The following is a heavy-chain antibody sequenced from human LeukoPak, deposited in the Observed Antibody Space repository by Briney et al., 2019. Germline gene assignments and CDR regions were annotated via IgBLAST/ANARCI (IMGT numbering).Heavy chain of an antibody. Sequence: GGSLRLSCAASGFTFDNYAMSWVRQAPGNGLEWVSAITTGGDSTYYADSVKGRFTISRDNSKNTLYLQMNSLRAEDTAVYYCAKDSGTYSSGWPGGNFDYWGQGTLVTVSS. D-gene: IGHD6-19*01. J-gene: IGHJ4*02. V-gene: IGHV3-23*01. CDR1: GFTFDNYA. CDR2: ITTGGDST. CDR3: AKDSGTYSSGWPGGNFDY.